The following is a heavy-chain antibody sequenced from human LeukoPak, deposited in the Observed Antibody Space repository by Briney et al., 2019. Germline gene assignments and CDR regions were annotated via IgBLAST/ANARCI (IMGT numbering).Heavy chain of an antibody. Sequence: ASVKVSCKASGYTFTSYAMHWERQAPGQRLEWMGWINAGNGNTKYSQKFQGRVTITRDTSASTAYMELSSLRSEDTAVYYCAREGTHCSGGSCYSDDAFDIWGQGTMVTVSS. J-gene: IGHJ3*02. CDR3: AREGTHCSGGSCYSDDAFDI. D-gene: IGHD2-15*01. CDR2: INAGNGNT. CDR1: GYTFTSYA. V-gene: IGHV1-3*01.